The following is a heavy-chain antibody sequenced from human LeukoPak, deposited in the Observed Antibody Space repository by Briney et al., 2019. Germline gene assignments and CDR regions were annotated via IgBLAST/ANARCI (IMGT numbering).Heavy chain of an antibody. D-gene: IGHD5-12*01. J-gene: IGHJ4*02. V-gene: IGHV1-18*01. Sequence: GASVTVSCKASGYTFTSYGISWVRQAPGQGLEWMGWISAYNGKTNYAQTLQGRVTMTTDTSTSTAYMELRSLRSDDTAVYYCARDPRGYSGYDRDYWGQGTLVTVSS. CDR3: ARDPRGYSGYDRDY. CDR2: ISAYNGKT. CDR1: GYTFTSYG.